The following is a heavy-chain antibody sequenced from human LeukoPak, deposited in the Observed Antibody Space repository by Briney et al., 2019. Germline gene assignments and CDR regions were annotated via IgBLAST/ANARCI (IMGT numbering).Heavy chain of an antibody. V-gene: IGHV3-15*01. D-gene: IGHD3-22*01. CDR3: TTAYYDSSGYYNDY. Sequence: GGSLRLSSAASGFTFSNAWMSWVRQAPGKGLEWVGRIKSKTDGGTTDYAAPVKGRFTISRDDSKNTLYLQMNSLKTEDTAVYYCTTAYYDSSGYYNDYWGQGTLVTVPS. J-gene: IGHJ4*02. CDR1: GFTFSNAW. CDR2: IKSKTDGGTT.